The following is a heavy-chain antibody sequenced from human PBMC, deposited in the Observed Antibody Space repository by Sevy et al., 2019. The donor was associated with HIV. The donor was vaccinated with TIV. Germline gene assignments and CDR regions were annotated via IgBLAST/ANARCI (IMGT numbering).Heavy chain of an antibody. J-gene: IGHJ6*02. CDR1: GYTFTSYG. D-gene: IGHD2-8*02. V-gene: IGHV1-18*01. CDR3: ARGDCTGGVCYILGGMDV. CDR2: ISAYNGNT. Sequence: ASVKVSCKASGYTFTSYGISWVRQAPGQGLEWMGWISAYNGNTNYAQKLQGRVTMTTDTSTSTAYMELRSLRSDDTAVYYCARGDCTGGVCYILGGMDVWGQGTTVTVSS.